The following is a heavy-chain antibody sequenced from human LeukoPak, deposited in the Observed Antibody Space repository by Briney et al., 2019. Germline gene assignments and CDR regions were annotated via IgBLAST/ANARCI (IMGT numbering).Heavy chain of an antibody. CDR3: ARQETWEHSALIDY. CDR1: GGSISSSSYY. Sequence: SETLSLTCTVSGGSISSSSYYWGWIRQPPGKGLEWIGTIYYSGSTYYNPSLKSRVTISVDTSKNQFSLKLSSVTAADTAVYYCARQETWEHSALIDYWGQGTLVTVSS. V-gene: IGHV4-39*01. J-gene: IGHJ4*02. CDR2: IYYSGST. D-gene: IGHD1/OR15-1a*01.